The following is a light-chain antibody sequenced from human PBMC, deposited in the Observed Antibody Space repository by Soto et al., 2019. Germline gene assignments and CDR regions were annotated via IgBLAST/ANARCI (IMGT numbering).Light chain of an antibody. Sequence: ILLTQSPATLSLSPGERATLSCRASQSVSSYLAWYQQKPGQAPRLLIYDASNRATGIPARFSGSGSGTDFNLTISSLESEDFAVYYCQLRANWPPITFGQGTRLEI. CDR2: DAS. J-gene: IGKJ5*01. CDR1: QSVSSY. CDR3: QLRANWPPIT. V-gene: IGKV3-11*01.